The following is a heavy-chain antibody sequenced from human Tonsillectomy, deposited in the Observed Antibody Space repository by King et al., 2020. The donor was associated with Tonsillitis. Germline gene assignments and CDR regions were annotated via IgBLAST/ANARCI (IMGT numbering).Heavy chain of an antibody. D-gene: IGHD3-22*01. Sequence: VQLVESGAEVKKPGASVKVSCKASGYTFTSYGISWVRQAPGQGLEWMGWISAYNGNPNYAQKLQGRVTMTTDTSTSTAYMELRSLRSDDTAVYYCARGFGPYYYDSSGYYPGYWGQGTLVTVSS. CDR3: ARGFGPYYYDSSGYYPGY. CDR1: GYTFTSYG. J-gene: IGHJ4*02. CDR2: ISAYNGNP. V-gene: IGHV1-18*01.